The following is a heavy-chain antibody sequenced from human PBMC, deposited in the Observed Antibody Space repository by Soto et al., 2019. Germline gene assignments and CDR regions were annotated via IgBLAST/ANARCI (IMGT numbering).Heavy chain of an antibody. Sequence: ASVKVSCKAFGYTFTSYAMHWVRQAPGQRLEWMGWINAGNGNTKYSQKFQGRVTITRDTSASTAYMELSSLRSEDTAVYYCASSYCTNGVCYTHWFDPWGQGTLVTVSS. V-gene: IGHV1-3*01. D-gene: IGHD2-8*01. CDR3: ASSYCTNGVCYTHWFDP. J-gene: IGHJ5*02. CDR1: GYTFTSYA. CDR2: INAGNGNT.